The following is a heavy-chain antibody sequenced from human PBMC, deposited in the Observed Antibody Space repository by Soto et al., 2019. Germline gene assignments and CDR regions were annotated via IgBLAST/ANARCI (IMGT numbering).Heavy chain of an antibody. CDR1: GGSISSYY. V-gene: IGHV4-59*01. Sequence: PSETLSLTCTVSGGSISSYYLSWIRQPPGKGLEWIGYIYYSGSTNYNHYLTSRVTLSVDTSKHQFSLKQSSVTAADTAESSFAVSSSSGPAYFDYWGQGTLVTVSS. CDR2: IYYSGST. CDR3: AVSSSSGPAYFDY. D-gene: IGHD6-6*01. J-gene: IGHJ4*02.